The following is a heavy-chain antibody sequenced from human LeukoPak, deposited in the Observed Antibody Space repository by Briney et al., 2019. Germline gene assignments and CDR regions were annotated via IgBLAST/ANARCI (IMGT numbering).Heavy chain of an antibody. CDR2: ISSSGSGDNT. CDR1: GLTFSSHW. J-gene: IGHJ4*02. Sequence: TGGSLRLSCAASGLTFSSHWMHWVRQAPGKGLEWVSGISSSGSGDNTYYADSVKGRFTISRDSSKNTLFLHMNTLRAEDTAIYYCAKDRDTYYYDSSGYCEFDYWGQGTLVTVSS. D-gene: IGHD3-22*01. CDR3: AKDRDTYYYDSSGYCEFDY. V-gene: IGHV3-23*01.